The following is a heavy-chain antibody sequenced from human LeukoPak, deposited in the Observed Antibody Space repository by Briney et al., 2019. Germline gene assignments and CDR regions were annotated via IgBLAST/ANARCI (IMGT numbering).Heavy chain of an antibody. J-gene: IGHJ3*02. CDR2: IWYDGSNK. V-gene: IGHV3-33*01. Sequence: GGSLRLSCAASGFTFSSYGMHWVRQAPGKGLEWVAVIWYDGSNKYYADSVKGRFTISRDNSKNTLYLQMNSLRAEDTAVYYCARDHTLNAFDIWGQGTMVTVPS. CDR1: GFTFSSYG. CDR3: ARDHTLNAFDI. D-gene: IGHD2-2*02.